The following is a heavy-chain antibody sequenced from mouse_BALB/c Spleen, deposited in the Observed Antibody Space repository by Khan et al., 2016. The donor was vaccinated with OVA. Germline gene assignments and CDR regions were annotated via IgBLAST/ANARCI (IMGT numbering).Heavy chain of an antibody. D-gene: IGHD4-1*01. CDR3: ASELGRYYALDY. Sequence: EVKLLESGPGLVKPSQSLSLTCTVTGYSITSDYAWNWIRQFPGNKLEWMGYISYSGSTTYHPSLKSRISITRDTSKDQFFLQLKSVTSEDTATYYCASELGRYYALDYWGQGTSVTVSS. CDR1: GYSITSDYA. V-gene: IGHV3-2*02. CDR2: ISYSGST. J-gene: IGHJ4*01.